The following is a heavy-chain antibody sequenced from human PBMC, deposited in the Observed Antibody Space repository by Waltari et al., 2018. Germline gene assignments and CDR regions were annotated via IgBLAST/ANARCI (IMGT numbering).Heavy chain of an antibody. V-gene: IGHV4-38-2*01. D-gene: IGHD1-26*01. CDR3: ARGLSKVADY. J-gene: IGHJ4*02. Sequence: QVQLQDSGPGLVKPSDAPSLPSAVPGYSISSNYFWSWVRQPPVKGLEWIGHIYDSETIFYNPSLKSRVTISLDTSKNHFSLKLSSLTAADTAVYFCARGLSKVADYWGQGILVTVSS. CDR1: GYSISSNYF. CDR2: IYDSETI.